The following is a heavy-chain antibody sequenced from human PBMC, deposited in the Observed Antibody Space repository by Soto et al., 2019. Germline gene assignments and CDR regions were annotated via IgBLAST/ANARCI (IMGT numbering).Heavy chain of an antibody. J-gene: IGHJ6*02. CDR1: GYSFTSYW. CDR3: ARLCSSTSCSYYYGMDV. CDR2: IYPGDSDT. V-gene: IGHV5-51*01. Sequence: GESLKISGKGSGYSFTSYWICWVRQMPGKGLEWMGIIYPGDSDTRYSPSFQGQVTISADKSISTAYLQWSSLKASDTAMYYCARLCSSTSCSYYYGMDVWGQGTTVTVSS. D-gene: IGHD2-2*01.